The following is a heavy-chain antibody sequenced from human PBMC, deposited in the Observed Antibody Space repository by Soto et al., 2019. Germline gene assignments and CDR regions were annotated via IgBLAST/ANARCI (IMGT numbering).Heavy chain of an antibody. Sequence: QVQLVQSGAEVKKPGASVKVSCKASGYTFTSYGISWVRQAPGQGLEWMGWISAYNGNTNYAQKLQGRITMTTDTXTXXGYMELRSLRSDDTAVYYCTGRVLGLAAAGTGFGYWGQGTLVTVSS. D-gene: IGHD6-13*01. J-gene: IGHJ4*02. CDR2: ISAYNGNT. CDR3: TGRVLGLAAAGTGFGY. CDR1: GYTFTSYG. V-gene: IGHV1-18*01.